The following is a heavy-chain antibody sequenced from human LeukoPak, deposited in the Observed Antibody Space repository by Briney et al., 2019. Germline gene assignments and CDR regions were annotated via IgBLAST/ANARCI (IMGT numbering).Heavy chain of an antibody. CDR1: GGSISSYY. CDR3: ARDRAHYDFWSGSTSYYYYGMDV. V-gene: IGHV4-59*01. CDR2: IYYSGST. D-gene: IGHD3-3*01. J-gene: IGHJ6*02. Sequence: SETLSLTCTVSGGSISSYYWSWIRQPPGKGLEWIGYIYYSGSTNYNPSLKSRVTISVDTSKNQFSLKLSSVTAADTAAYYCARDRAHYDFWSGSTSYYYYGMDVWGQGTTVTVSS.